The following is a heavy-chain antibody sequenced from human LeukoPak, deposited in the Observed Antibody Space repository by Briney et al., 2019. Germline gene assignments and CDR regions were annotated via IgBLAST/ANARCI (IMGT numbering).Heavy chain of an antibody. CDR2: ISGSGGST. CDR1: GFTFSSYA. D-gene: IGHD3-22*01. J-gene: IGHJ3*02. CDR3: AKDRRKIYYDSSGDAFDI. V-gene: IGHV3-23*01. Sequence: PGGPLRLSCAASGFTFSSYAMSWVRQAPGKGLEWVSAISGSGGSTYYADSVKGRFTISRDNSKNTLYLQMNSLRAEDTAVYYCAKDRRKIYYDSSGDAFDIWGQGTMVTVSS.